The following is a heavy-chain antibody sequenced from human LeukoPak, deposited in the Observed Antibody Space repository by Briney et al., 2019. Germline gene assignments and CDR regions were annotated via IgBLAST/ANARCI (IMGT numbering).Heavy chain of an antibody. Sequence: SETLSLTCTVSDDSITIYYWTWIRQPPGKGLEWIGEINHSGSTNYNPSLKSRVTISVDTSKNQFSLKLSSVTAADTAVYYCARGSEQWLGLDCWGQGTLVTVSS. V-gene: IGHV4-34*01. CDR1: DDSITIYY. CDR3: ARGSEQWLGLDC. J-gene: IGHJ4*02. D-gene: IGHD6-19*01. CDR2: INHSGST.